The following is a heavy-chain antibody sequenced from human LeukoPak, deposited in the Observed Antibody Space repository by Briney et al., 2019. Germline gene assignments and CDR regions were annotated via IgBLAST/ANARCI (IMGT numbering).Heavy chain of an antibody. CDR3: ARHLPTTRRSFDY. V-gene: IGHV4-61*08. CDR1: GGSISSGGYY. Sequence: SETLSLTCTVSGGSISSGGYYWSWIRQPPGKGLEWIGEINHSGSTNYNPSLENRVTMSVDTSKNQFSLKLNSVTAADTAVYYCARHLPTTRRSFDYWGQGTLVIVSS. J-gene: IGHJ4*02. D-gene: IGHD4-11*01. CDR2: INHSGST.